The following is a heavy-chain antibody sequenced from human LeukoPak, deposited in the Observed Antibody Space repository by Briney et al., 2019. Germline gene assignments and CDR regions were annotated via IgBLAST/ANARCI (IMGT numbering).Heavy chain of an antibody. CDR2: IYYSGST. CDR3: ARRDFWSGYFDY. Sequence: PSETLTLTCTVSGGSISSSSYYWGWIRQPPGKGLVWIGSIYYSGSTYYNPSLKSRVTISVDTSKNQFSLKLSSVTAADTAVYYCARRDFWSGYFDYWGQGTLVTVSS. V-gene: IGHV4-39*01. J-gene: IGHJ4*02. CDR1: GGSISSSSYY. D-gene: IGHD3-3*01.